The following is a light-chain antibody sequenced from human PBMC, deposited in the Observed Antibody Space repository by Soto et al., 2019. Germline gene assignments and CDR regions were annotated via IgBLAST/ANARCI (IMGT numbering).Light chain of an antibody. Sequence: DIQMTQSPSSLSAYVGDRVTITCRASQGISNCLAWYQQKPGKVPKLLIYAAYTLQSGVPSRFSGSGSGTDFTLTMSSLQPEYVATYYCKKYNSATLTFVGWTKLEIK. CDR1: QGISNC. J-gene: IGKJ4*01. CDR3: KKYNSATLT. CDR2: AAY. V-gene: IGKV1-27*01.